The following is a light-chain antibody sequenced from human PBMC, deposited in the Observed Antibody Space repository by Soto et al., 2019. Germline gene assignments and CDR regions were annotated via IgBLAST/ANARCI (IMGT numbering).Light chain of an antibody. CDR1: QDISNY. CDR3: QQYDNPSLSP. V-gene: IGKV1-33*01. CDR2: DAS. Sequence: DIQMTQSPSSLSASVGDRVTITCQASQDISNYLNWYQQKPGKAPKLLIYDASNLETGVPSRFSGSGSGTDFTFTISSLQPEDIATYYWQQYDNPSLSPFGQGTKLEIK. J-gene: IGKJ2*01.